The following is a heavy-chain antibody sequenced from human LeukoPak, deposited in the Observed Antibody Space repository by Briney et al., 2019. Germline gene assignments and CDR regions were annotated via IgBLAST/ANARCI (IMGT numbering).Heavy chain of an antibody. Sequence: PGGSLRLSCAASGFTFTSYAMNWVRQAPGKGPEWVSVIIGNGVTTYYADSVKGRFTTSRDNSKNTVFLQVNSLRAEDTAVYYCAREIGVGTLDFWGQGTLVIVSS. CDR1: GFTFTSYA. CDR3: AREIGVGTLDF. V-gene: IGHV3-23*01. D-gene: IGHD4-23*01. CDR2: IIGNGVTT. J-gene: IGHJ4*02.